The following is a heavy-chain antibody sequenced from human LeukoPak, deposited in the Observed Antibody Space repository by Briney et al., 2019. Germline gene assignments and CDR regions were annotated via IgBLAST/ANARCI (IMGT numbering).Heavy chain of an antibody. CDR2: IYWNDEK. J-gene: IGHJ6*02. Sequence: SGPTLVNPTQALTLTCTFSGFSRSTSGVGVGWIRQPPGKALGWLALIYWNDEKRYSPSLKSRLTITQDTYKNQVVHTMTNMDPVDTATYYCAHRRPGYGIDVWGQGTTVTVAS. V-gene: IGHV2-5*01. CDR1: GFSRSTSGVG. CDR3: AHRRPGYGIDV.